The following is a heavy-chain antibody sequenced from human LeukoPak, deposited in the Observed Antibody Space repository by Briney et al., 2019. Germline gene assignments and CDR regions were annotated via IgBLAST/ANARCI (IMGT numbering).Heavy chain of an antibody. CDR1: GYTFTGYY. D-gene: IGHD3-16*02. V-gene: IGHV1-8*03. Sequence: GASVKVSCKASGYTFTGYYMHWVRQAPGQGLEWMGWMNPNSGNTGYAQKFQGRVTITRNTSISTAYMELSSLRSEDTAVYYCARGGVDAYYDYVWGSYRFKFFDYWGQGTLVTVSS. J-gene: IGHJ4*02. CDR3: ARGGVDAYYDYVWGSYRFKFFDY. CDR2: MNPNSGNT.